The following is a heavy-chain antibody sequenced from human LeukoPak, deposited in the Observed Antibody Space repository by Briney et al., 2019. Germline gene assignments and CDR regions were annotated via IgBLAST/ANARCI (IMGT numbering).Heavy chain of an antibody. J-gene: IGHJ5*02. D-gene: IGHD3-22*01. CDR3: AKDLGAYYDSSGPYNWFDP. Sequence: PGGSLRLSCAASGFTFDDYAMPWVRQAPGKGLEWVSGISWNSGSIGYADSVKGRFTISRDNAKNSLYLQMNSLRAEDTALYYCAKDLGAYYDSSGPYNWFDPWGQGTLVTVSS. CDR1: GFTFDDYA. V-gene: IGHV3-9*01. CDR2: ISWNSGSI.